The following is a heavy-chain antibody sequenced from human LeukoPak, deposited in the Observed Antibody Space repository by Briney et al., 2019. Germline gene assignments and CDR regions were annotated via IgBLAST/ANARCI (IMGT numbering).Heavy chain of an antibody. CDR3: ARDLGSAVIVGGDAFDL. D-gene: IGHD2/OR15-2a*01. Sequence: GSPVKVSCKAYGYIYSGYFLHGVRQAPGQRGEWMGWMNPSNGGTNYGQMFQGRITMTGDTSTAYMELSRERTDDTYVYYCARDLGSAVIVGGDAFDLWGQGTMVTVSS. J-gene: IGHJ3*01. CDR2: MNPSNGGT. V-gene: IGHV1-2*02. CDR1: GYIYSGYF.